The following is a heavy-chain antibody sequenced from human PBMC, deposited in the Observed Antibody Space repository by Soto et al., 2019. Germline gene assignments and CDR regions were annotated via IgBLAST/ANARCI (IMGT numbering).Heavy chain of an antibody. CDR2: ISGSGGST. Sequence: PGGSLRLSCAASGFTFSSYAMSWVRQAPGKGLEWVSAISGSGGSTYYADSVKGRFTISRDNSKNTLYLQMNSLRAEDTAVYYCAKDQWEWVDDHKHYFYYYGMDVCGQGTRVTVSS. J-gene: IGHJ6*02. V-gene: IGHV3-23*01. D-gene: IGHD1-26*01. CDR3: AKDQWEWVDDHKHYFYYYGMDV. CDR1: GFTFSSYA.